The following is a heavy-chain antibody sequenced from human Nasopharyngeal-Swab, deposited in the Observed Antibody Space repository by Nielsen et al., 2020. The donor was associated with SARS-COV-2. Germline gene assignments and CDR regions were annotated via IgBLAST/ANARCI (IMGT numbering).Heavy chain of an antibody. CDR1: GVSVISGDHY. Sequence: SETLSLTCSVSGVSVISGDHYWNWIRPPPGKGLEWIGYIYYTGTTYYNPSLKSRLTLSVDTSKHHFSLRLSSVTAADTAVYYCARDESASDYGMRYVDHWGQGTLVTVSS. V-gene: IGHV4-30-4*01. D-gene: IGHD3-16*01. J-gene: IGHJ4*02. CDR2: IYYTGTT. CDR3: ARDESASDYGMRYVDH.